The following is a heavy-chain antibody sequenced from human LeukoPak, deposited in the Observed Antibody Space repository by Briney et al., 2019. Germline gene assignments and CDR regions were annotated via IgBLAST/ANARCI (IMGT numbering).Heavy chain of an antibody. Sequence: GGSLRLSCAASGFTFSSYWMTWVRQAPGKGLEWVANIKQDGSEKYYVDSMKGRFTISRDNAKNSLFLQMDSLRAEDTAVYYCARLSPPQWELLRNYFDYWGQGTLVTVSS. CDR2: IKQDGSEK. CDR3: ARLSPPQWELLRNYFDY. J-gene: IGHJ4*02. V-gene: IGHV3-7*01. D-gene: IGHD1-26*01. CDR1: GFTFSSYW.